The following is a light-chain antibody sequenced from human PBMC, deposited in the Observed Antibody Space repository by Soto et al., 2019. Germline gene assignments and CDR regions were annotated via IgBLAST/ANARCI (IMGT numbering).Light chain of an antibody. V-gene: IGLV3-1*01. CDR3: QAWDSSTVV. CDR2: QDK. J-gene: IGLJ2*01. CDR1: KLGDKY. Sequence: SYELTQPPSVSVSQGQTASITCSGDKLGDKYVCWYQQKPGQSPVLVIYQDKKRASGIPERFSGSNSGNTATLTISGTQAMDEADYYCQAWDSSTVVFGGGTKLTVL.